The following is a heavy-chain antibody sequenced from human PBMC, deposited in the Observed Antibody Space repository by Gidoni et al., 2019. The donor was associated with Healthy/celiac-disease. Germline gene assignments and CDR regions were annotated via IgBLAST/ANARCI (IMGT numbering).Heavy chain of an antibody. CDR2: INHSGST. CDR3: AQAPAYCSGGSCYSMHFDY. D-gene: IGHD2-15*01. V-gene: IGHV4-34*01. CDR1: GGSFSGYY. J-gene: IGHJ4*02. Sequence: QVQLQQWGAGLLKPSETLSLTCAVYGGSFSGYYWSWIRQPPGKGLEWIGEINHSGSTNYNPSLKSRVTISVDTSKNQFSLKLSSVTAADTAVYYCAQAPAYCSGGSCYSMHFDYWGQGTLVTVSS.